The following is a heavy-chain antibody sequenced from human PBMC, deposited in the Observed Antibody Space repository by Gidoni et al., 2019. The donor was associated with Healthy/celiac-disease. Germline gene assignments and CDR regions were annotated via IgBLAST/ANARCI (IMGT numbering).Heavy chain of an antibody. CDR1: GGSFSGYY. CDR2: INHSGST. Sequence: QVQLQQWGAGLLKPSETLSLTCAVYGGSFSGYYWSWIRQPPGKGLEWIGEINHSGSTNYNPSLKSRVTISVDTSKNQFSLKLSSVTAADTAVYYCARGDGPGGRLVVVPAAKPGYYMDVWGKGTTVTVSS. CDR3: ARGDGPGGRLVVVPAAKPGYYMDV. V-gene: IGHV4-34*01. J-gene: IGHJ6*03. D-gene: IGHD2-2*01.